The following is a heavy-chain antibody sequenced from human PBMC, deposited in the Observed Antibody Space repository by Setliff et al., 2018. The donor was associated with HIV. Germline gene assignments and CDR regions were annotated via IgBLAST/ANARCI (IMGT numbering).Heavy chain of an antibody. CDR2: MHHSGGT. V-gene: IGHV4-38-2*02. J-gene: IGHJ3*02. Sequence: SETLSLTCTVSGYSISTGYNWGCIRKPPGKGLEWIGSMHHSGGTYYNPSLKTRVTISLDTAKNQFSLNLSSVTAADTAVYYCVRGGSWGIIWGQGTVVTVSS. D-gene: IGHD3-16*01. CDR1: GYSISTGYN. CDR3: VRGGSWGII.